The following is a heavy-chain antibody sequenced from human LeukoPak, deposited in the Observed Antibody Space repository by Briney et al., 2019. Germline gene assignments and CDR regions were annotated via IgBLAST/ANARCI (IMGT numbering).Heavy chain of an antibody. CDR3: ARDLVVVTGIPGYYYGMDV. Sequence: KPGGSLRLSCAASGFTFSSHSMNWVRQAPGKGLEWVSSITSSSSDIFYADSVEGRFTISRDNAKNSLYLQMNSLRAEDTAVYYCARDLVVVTGIPGYYYGMDVWGQGTTVTVSS. V-gene: IGHV3-21*01. J-gene: IGHJ6*02. CDR1: GFTFSSHS. CDR2: ITSSSSDI. D-gene: IGHD2-21*02.